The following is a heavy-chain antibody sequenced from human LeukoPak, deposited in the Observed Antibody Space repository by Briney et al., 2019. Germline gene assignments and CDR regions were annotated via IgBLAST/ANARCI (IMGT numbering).Heavy chain of an antibody. D-gene: IGHD3-10*01. Sequence: SETLSLTCTVSGYSISSGYYWGWIRQPPGKGLEWIGSIYHSGSTYYNPSLKSRVTISVDTSKNQFSLKLSSVTAADTAVYYCARDKEQILWFGELLTFDYWGQGTLVTVSS. J-gene: IGHJ4*02. CDR3: ARDKEQILWFGELLTFDY. CDR1: GYSISSGYY. CDR2: IYHSGST. V-gene: IGHV4-38-2*02.